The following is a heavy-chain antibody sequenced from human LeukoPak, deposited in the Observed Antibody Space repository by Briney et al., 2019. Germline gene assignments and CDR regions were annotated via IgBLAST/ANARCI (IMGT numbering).Heavy chain of an antibody. CDR2: IWYDGSNK. CDR1: GFTFSTYA. CDR3: ARDTRHIVVVTANDYYYGMDV. J-gene: IGHJ6*02. Sequence: PGGSLRLSCAASGFTFSTYAMHWVRQAPGKGLEWVAVIWYDGSNKYYADSVKGRFTISRDNSKNTLYLQMNSLRAEDTAVYYCARDTRHIVVVTANDYYYGMDVRGQGTTVTVSS. D-gene: IGHD2-21*02. V-gene: IGHV3-33*08.